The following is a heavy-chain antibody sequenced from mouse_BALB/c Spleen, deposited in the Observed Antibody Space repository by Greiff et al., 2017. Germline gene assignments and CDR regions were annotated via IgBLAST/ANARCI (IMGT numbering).Heavy chain of an antibody. Sequence: DVMLVESGGGLVQPGGSLKFSCAASGFTFSSYGMSWVRQTPDKRLELVATINSNGGSTYYPDSVKGRFTISRDNAKNTLYLQMSSLKSEDTAMYYCARGVDYWGQGTTLTVSS. CDR1: GFTFSSYG. CDR2: INSNGGST. J-gene: IGHJ2*01. CDR3: ARGVDY. V-gene: IGHV5-6-3*01.